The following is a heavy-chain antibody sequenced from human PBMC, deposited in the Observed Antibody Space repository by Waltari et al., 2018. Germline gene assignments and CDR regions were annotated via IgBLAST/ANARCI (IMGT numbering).Heavy chain of an antibody. CDR1: GFTFSTFG. CDR2: IACSGAYI. D-gene: IGHD4-17*01. CDR3: VRALTTPNDS. J-gene: IGHJ5*01. V-gene: IGHV3-21*03. Sequence: EVQLVESGGGLVKPGGSLRLSCVAPGFTFSTFGMSWVRQAPGKGMEWGARIACSGAYIYYAESMKGRFTIPRDNAKNSLYLHMNSLRDGDTAVYYCVRALTTPNDSWGQGTLVAVSS.